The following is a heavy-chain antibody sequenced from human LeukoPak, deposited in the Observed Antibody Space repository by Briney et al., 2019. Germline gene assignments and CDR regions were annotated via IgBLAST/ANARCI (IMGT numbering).Heavy chain of an antibody. CDR2: ISWDGGST. Sequence: GGSLRLSCAASGFTFDDYAMHWVRQAPGKGLEWVSFISWDGGSTYYADSVKGRFTISRDNSKNSLYLQMNSLRAEDTALYYCAKDLNPGIAAAGTGYFQHWGQGTLVTVSS. V-gene: IGHV3-43D*03. D-gene: IGHD6-13*01. CDR3: AKDLNPGIAAAGTGYFQH. CDR1: GFTFDDYA. J-gene: IGHJ1*01.